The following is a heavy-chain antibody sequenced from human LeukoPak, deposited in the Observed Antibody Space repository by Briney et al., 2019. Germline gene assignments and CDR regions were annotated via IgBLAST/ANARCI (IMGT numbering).Heavy chain of an antibody. J-gene: IGHJ6*03. Sequence: PSETLSLTCTVSGGSISSSSYYWGWIRQPPGKGLEWIGSIYYSGSTYYNPSLKSRVTISVDTSKDQFSLKLSSVTAADTAVYYCARHVGVGVPAAMYYYYMDVWGKGTTVTVSS. V-gene: IGHV4-39*01. CDR2: IYYSGST. CDR1: GGSISSSSYY. CDR3: ARHVGVGVPAAMYYYYMDV. D-gene: IGHD2-2*01.